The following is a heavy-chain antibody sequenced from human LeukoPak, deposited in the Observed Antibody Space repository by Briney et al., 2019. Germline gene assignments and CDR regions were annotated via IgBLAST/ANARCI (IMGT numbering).Heavy chain of an antibody. CDR1: GFTFSSYA. D-gene: IGHD6-13*01. V-gene: IGHV3-23*01. CDR2: ISGGGGST. CDR3: AKVSLHVVAAAAGTDY. Sequence: GGSLRLSCAASGFTFSSYAMSWVRQAPGKGLEWVSAISGGGGSTYYADSVKGRFTISRDNSKNTLYLQMNSLRAEDTAVYYCAKVSLHVVAAAAGTDYWGQGTLVTVSS. J-gene: IGHJ4*02.